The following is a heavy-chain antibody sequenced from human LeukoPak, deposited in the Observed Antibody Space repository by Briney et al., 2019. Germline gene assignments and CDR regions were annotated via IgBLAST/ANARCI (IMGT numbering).Heavy chain of an antibody. D-gene: IGHD2-15*01. Sequence: PSETLSLTCTVSGVSISSSNSYWGWIRQPPGKGLEWIGSIYYSGNTYYNASLKSQVSISIDTSKNQFSLRLTSVTAADTAVYYCARDSIGVVVAATDAFDIWGQGTMVTVSS. CDR1: GVSISSSNSY. J-gene: IGHJ3*02. CDR2: IYYSGNT. CDR3: ARDSIGVVVAATDAFDI. V-gene: IGHV4-39*02.